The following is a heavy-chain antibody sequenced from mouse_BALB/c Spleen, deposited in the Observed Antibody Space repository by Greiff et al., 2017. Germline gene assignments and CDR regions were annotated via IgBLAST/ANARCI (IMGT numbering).Heavy chain of an antibody. D-gene: IGHD1-1*01. CDR2: INPYNGDT. J-gene: IGHJ4*01. CDR3: ARRYYGSSYDYAMDY. Sequence: EVQLQQSGPELVKPGASVKISCKASGYSFTGYFMNWVMQSLGKSLEWIGRINPYNGDTFYNQKFKGKATLTVDKSSSTAHMELRSLASEDSAVYYCARRYYGSSYDYAMDYWGQGTSVTVSS. CDR1: GYSFTGYF. V-gene: IGHV1-20*02.